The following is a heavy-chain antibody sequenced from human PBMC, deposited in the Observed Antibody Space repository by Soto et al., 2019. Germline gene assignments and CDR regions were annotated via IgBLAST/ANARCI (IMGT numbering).Heavy chain of an antibody. CDR1: GFTFSSYG. Sequence: GGSLRLSCAASGFTFSSYGMHWVRQAPGKGLEWVAVISYDGSNKYYADSVKGRFTISRDNSKNTLYLQVNSLRAEDTAVYYCAKDFSTVEGSYYYYGMDVWGQGTTVTVSS. V-gene: IGHV3-30*18. D-gene: IGHD4-17*01. CDR2: ISYDGSNK. J-gene: IGHJ6*02. CDR3: AKDFSTVEGSYYYYGMDV.